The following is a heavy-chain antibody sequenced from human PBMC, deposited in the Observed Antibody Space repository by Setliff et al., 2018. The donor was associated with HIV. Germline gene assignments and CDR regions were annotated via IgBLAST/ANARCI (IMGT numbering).Heavy chain of an antibody. Sequence: ASVKVSCAASGFTFSSYSMNWVRQAPGKGLEWVSSISSSSSYIYYADSVKGRFTISRDNAKNSLYLQMNSLRAEDTAVYYCARDDHAFDIWGQGTMVTVSS. CDR3: ARDDHAFDI. J-gene: IGHJ3*02. V-gene: IGHV3-21*01. CDR2: ISSSSSYI. CDR1: GFTFSSYS.